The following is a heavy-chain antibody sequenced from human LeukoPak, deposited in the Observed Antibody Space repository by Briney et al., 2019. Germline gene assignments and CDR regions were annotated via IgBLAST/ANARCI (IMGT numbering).Heavy chain of an antibody. CDR1: GFTFSNYW. CDR2: IKQDGSEK. J-gene: IGHJ4*02. Sequence: GGSLRLSCAASGFTFSNYWMSWVRQAPGKGLEWVANIKQDGSEKYYVDSVKGRFTISRDNAKNSLYLQLNSLRAEDLALYYCAKGRGSYSGAFDYWGQGTLVTVSS. D-gene: IGHD1-26*01. CDR3: AKGRGSYSGAFDY. V-gene: IGHV3-7*03.